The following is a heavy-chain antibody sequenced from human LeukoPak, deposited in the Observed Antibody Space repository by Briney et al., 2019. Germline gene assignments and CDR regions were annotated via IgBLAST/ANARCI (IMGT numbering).Heavy chain of an antibody. Sequence: SETLSLTCTASGGSISNYYWNWIRQPPGKGLEWIGYIYYSGSTKYNPSLESRVTISVDTSKNQFSLKVRSVTAAGTAVYYCARGVPQGWVHWFDPWGQGTLVTVSS. CDR1: GGSISNYY. V-gene: IGHV4-59*01. CDR3: ARGVPQGWVHWFDP. J-gene: IGHJ5*02. CDR2: IYYSGST. D-gene: IGHD1-26*01.